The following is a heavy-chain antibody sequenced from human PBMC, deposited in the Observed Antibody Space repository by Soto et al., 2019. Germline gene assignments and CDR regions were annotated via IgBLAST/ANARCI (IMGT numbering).Heavy chain of an antibody. V-gene: IGHV4-31*03. Sequence: PSETLSLTCTVSGGYIISGGHYWSWIRQHPGKGLEWLGYIYYSGSTYYNPSLKSRVIISIETSKNQFSLKLNSVTAADTAVYYCARVGDPDYYFDYWGQGTLVTVSS. CDR2: IYYSGST. CDR1: GGYIISGGHY. J-gene: IGHJ4*02. CDR3: ARVGDPDYYFDY. D-gene: IGHD2-21*02.